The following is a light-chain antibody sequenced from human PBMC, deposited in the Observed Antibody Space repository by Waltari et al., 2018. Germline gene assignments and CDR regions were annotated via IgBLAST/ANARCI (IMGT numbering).Light chain of an antibody. V-gene: IGKV1-5*03. Sequence: DIQMTQSPSTLSASVGERVTITCRASQSVSTGLAWYQQKPGKAPTLLVYGASSYQNGVPSRFSASGSGAEFTLSINGLQPDDFATYYCQQYFTFPWTFGRGTKVEI. CDR1: QSVSTG. CDR3: QQYFTFPWT. J-gene: IGKJ1*01. CDR2: GAS.